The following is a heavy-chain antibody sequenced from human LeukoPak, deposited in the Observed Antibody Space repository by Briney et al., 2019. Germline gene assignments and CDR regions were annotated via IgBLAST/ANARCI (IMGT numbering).Heavy chain of an antibody. CDR1: GFTFSNTW. D-gene: IGHD5-12*01. CDR3: TTDRRDSGHSFSGYTYYYYYMDV. Sequence: GGSLRLSCAASGFTFSNTWMSWVRQAPGKGLEWVGRIKSKTDGGTTDYAAPVKGRFTISRDDSKNTLYLQMNSLKTEDTAVYYCTTDRRDSGHSFSGYTYYYYYMDVWGKGTTVTISS. V-gene: IGHV3-15*01. J-gene: IGHJ6*03. CDR2: IKSKTDGGTT.